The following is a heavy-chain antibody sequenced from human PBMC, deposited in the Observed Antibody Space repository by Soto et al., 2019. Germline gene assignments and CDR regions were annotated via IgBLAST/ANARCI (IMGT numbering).Heavy chain of an antibody. CDR1: GFTFSSYA. D-gene: IGHD2-2*01. Sequence: GGSLRLSCAASGFTFSSYAMSWVRQAPGKGLEWVSAISGSGGSTYYADSVKGRFTISRDNSKNTLYLQMNSLRAEDTAVYYCAKAKYQLRYYYYYMDVWGKGTTVTVSS. CDR2: ISGSGGST. J-gene: IGHJ6*03. V-gene: IGHV3-23*01. CDR3: AKAKYQLRYYYYYMDV.